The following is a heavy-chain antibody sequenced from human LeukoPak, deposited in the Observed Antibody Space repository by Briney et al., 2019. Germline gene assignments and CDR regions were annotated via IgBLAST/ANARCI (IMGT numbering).Heavy chain of an antibody. D-gene: IGHD7-27*01. CDR2: ISSSSSYM. J-gene: IGHJ4*02. Sequence: PGGSLRLSCAASGFTFSSYSMNWVRQAPGKGLEWVSSISSSSSYMYYADSVKGRFTISRDNAKNSLYLQMNSLRAEDTAVYYCARHRQKLGIDYWGQGTLVTVSS. CDR1: GFTFSSYS. CDR3: ARHRQKLGIDY. V-gene: IGHV3-21*01.